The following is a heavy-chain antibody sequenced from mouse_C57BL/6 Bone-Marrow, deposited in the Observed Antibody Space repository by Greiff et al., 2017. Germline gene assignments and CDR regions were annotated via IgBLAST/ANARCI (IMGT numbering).Heavy chain of an antibody. D-gene: IGHD2-3*01. CDR3: ARKIGWLPLYWYFDV. Sequence: EVQLQQSGPELVKPGASVKIPCKASGYTFTDYNMDWVKQSHGKSLEWIGDINPNNGGTIYNQKFKGKATLTVDKSSSTAYMELRSLTSEDTAVYYCARKIGWLPLYWYFDVWGTGTTVTVSS. CDR2: INPNNGGT. V-gene: IGHV1-18*01. CDR1: GYTFTDYN. J-gene: IGHJ1*03.